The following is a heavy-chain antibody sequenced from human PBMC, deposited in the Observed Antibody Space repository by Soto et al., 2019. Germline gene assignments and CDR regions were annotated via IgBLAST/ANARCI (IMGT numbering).Heavy chain of an antibody. V-gene: IGHV4-34*09. CDR3: ARVLYYDILTGPSPGGYYYYMDV. CDR1: GGSFSGYY. D-gene: IGHD3-9*01. Sequence: ASETLSLTCAVYGGSFSGYYWSWIRQPPGKGLEWIGEINHSGSTYYNPSLKSRVTISVDTSKNQFSLKLSSVTAADTAVYYCARVLYYDILTGPSPGGYYYYMDVWGKGTTVTVSS. CDR2: INHSGST. J-gene: IGHJ6*03.